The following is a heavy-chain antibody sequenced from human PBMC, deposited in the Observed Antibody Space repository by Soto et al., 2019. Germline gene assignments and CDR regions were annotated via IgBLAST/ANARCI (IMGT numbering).Heavy chain of an antibody. D-gene: IGHD1-20*01. CDR3: ERGTRALITFFFAY. Sequence: KLSETLSLTCSVSGDAISNYYWSWIRQTPGRGLEWIGCVHESGSTDYNPSLRGRVIISLHTSKSQFSLSLRSATAADTATYYCERGTRALITFFFAYWGQGIPVTVSS. J-gene: IGHJ4*02. CDR1: GDAISNYY. CDR2: VHESGST. V-gene: IGHV4-59*03.